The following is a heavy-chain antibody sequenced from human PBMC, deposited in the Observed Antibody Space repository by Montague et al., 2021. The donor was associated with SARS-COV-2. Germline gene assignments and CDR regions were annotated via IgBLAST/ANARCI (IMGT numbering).Heavy chain of an antibody. V-gene: IGHV4-4*07. J-gene: IGHJ4*02. D-gene: IGHD4-23*01. CDR1: GYSITYFY. Sequence: SETLSLTCTVSGYSITYFYWSWIRQPAVKGLEWIGLVSSSGSTTSNPSLRSRVSMSVDTSKSQFSLKLSSVTAADTAVYYCARDVVTHLGTFDYWGRGTLVTVPS. CDR3: ARDVVTHLGTFDY. CDR2: VSSSGST.